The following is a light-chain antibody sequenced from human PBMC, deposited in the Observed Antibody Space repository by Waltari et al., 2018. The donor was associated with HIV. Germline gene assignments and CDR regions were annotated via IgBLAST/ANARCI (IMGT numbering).Light chain of an antibody. V-gene: IGLV2-14*01. Sequence: QSALTQPASVSGSPGQSITISCTGTTWHIGTYNHVSWYQQHPGKAPKLVIFAVNNRPSWSSDRFSGSKSANVASLTISGLQAADEADYYCRSYSRTSTWVFGGGTRLTVL. J-gene: IGLJ3*02. CDR2: AVN. CDR1: TWHIGTYNH. CDR3: RSYSRTSTWV.